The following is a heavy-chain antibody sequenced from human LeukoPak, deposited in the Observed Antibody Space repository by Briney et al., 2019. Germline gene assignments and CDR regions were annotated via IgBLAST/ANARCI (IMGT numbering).Heavy chain of an antibody. CDR1: GFTVSNNY. Sequence: SGGSLRLSCAASGFTVSNNYMSWVRQAPGKGLEWVSVIYSGGSTYYADSVKGRFTISRDNSKNTLYLQMDSLRAEDTAVYYCARDKRSTVTKYPRDAFDIWGQGTMVTVSS. D-gene: IGHD4-17*01. CDR2: IYSGGST. CDR3: ARDKRSTVTKYPRDAFDI. J-gene: IGHJ3*02. V-gene: IGHV3-53*01.